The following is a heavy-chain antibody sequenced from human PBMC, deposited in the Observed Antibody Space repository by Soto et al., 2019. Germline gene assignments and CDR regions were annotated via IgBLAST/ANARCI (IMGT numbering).Heavy chain of an antibody. Sequence: QITLNESGPSLVKPTQTLTLTCTFSGFSLTTSGVGVGWIRQSPGKAPEWLALIYWDDDKPYTPSLKSRLTITNDTSKNQVVLTMANLDPADTATYYCAHRVLRTVFGLVTTTAIYFDFWGQGTPVAVSS. CDR1: GFSLTTSGVG. J-gene: IGHJ4*02. V-gene: IGHV2-5*02. D-gene: IGHD3-3*01. CDR2: IYWDDDK. CDR3: AHRVLRTVFGLVTTTAIYFDF.